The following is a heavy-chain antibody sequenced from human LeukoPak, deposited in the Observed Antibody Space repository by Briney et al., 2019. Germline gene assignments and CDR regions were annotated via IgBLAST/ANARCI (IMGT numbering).Heavy chain of an antibody. Sequence: SVKVSCKASGGSFSSYAISWVRQAPGQGLEWMGRIIPIFGTANYAQKFQGRVTITTDESTSTAYMELSSLRSEDTSVCYCAREPIYSGYGPDYYYYYYMDVWGKGTTVTVSS. D-gene: IGHD5-12*01. V-gene: IGHV1-69*05. CDR3: AREPIYSGYGPDYYYYYYMDV. CDR2: IIPIFGTA. CDR1: GGSFSSYA. J-gene: IGHJ6*03.